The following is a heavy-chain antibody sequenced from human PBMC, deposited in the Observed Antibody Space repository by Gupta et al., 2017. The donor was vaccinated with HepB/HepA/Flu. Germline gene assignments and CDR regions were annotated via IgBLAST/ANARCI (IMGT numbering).Heavy chain of an antibody. V-gene: IGHV3-23*01. CDR1: GFAFGSYD. D-gene: IGHD1-26*01. J-gene: IGHJ3*02. CDR2: ISGSGGTT. Sequence: QPGGSLRLSCEASGFAFGSYDMSWVSQAPGKGLEWVSGISGSGGTTYSAAAVKGRFTISRDNSKNTLYLQMNSLRAEDTAVYYCAKRKDSGSYYAAFDIWGQGTMVTVSS. CDR3: AKRKDSGSYYAAFDI.